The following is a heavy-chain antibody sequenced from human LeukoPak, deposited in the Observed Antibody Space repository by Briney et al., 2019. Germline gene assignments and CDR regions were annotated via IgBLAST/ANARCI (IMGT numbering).Heavy chain of an antibody. D-gene: IGHD2-2*01. V-gene: IGHV1-2*02. Sequence: VASVKVSCKASGYTFTGHYMHWVRQAPGQGLEWMGWINPNSGGTNYAQKFQGRVTMTRDTSISTAYMELSRLRSDDTAVYYCARVIGLGYCSSTSCYPADYYFDYWGQGTLVTVFS. J-gene: IGHJ4*02. CDR1: GYTFTGHY. CDR3: ARVIGLGYCSSTSCYPADYYFDY. CDR2: INPNSGGT.